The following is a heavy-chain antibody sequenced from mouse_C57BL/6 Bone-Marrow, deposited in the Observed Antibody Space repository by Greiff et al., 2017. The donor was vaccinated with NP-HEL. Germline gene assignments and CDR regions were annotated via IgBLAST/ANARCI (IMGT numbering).Heavy chain of an antibody. J-gene: IGHJ3*01. V-gene: IGHV5-4*03. CDR1: GFTFSSYA. Sequence: EVMLVESGGGLVKPGGSLKLSCAASGFTFSSYAMSWVRQTPEKRLEWVATISDGGSYTYYPDNVKGRFTISRDNAKNNLYLQMSHLKSEDTAMYYCARVGSFAYWGQGTLVTVSA. CDR3: ARVGSFAY. CDR2: ISDGGSYT.